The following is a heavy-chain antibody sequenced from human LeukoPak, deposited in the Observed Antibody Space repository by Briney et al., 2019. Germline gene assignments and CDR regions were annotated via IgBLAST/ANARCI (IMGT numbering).Heavy chain of an antibody. CDR2: IYHSGST. J-gene: IGHJ3*02. V-gene: IGHV4-30-2*01. D-gene: IGHD3-9*01. CDR3: ARGVELRYFDWFTHGAFDI. Sequence: SETLSLTCTVSGGSISSGGYYWSWIRQPPGKGLEWIGYIYHSGSTYYNPSLKSRVTISVDRSKNQFSLKLSSVTAADTAVYYCARGVELRYFDWFTHGAFDIWGQGTMVTVSS. CDR1: GGSISSGGYY.